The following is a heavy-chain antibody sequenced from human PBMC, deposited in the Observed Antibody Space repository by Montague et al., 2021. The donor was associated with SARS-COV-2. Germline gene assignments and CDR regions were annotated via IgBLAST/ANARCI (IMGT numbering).Heavy chain of an antibody. J-gene: IGHJ3*02. CDR2: IYYSGST. Sequence: SETLSLTCTVSGGSISSYYWSWIRQPPGKGLEWIGYIYYSGSTTYNPSLKSRVTISVVTSKNQFSLKLSSVTAADTAVYYCASPTYYYDSSGSDAFDIWGQGTMVTVSS. D-gene: IGHD3-22*01. CDR3: ASPTYYYDSSGSDAFDI. V-gene: IGHV4-59*08. CDR1: GGSISSYY.